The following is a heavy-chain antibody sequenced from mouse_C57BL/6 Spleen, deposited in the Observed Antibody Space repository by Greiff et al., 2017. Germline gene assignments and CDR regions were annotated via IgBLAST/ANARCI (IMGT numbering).Heavy chain of an antibody. CDR1: GYSITSGYY. D-gene: IGHD4-1*01. CDR2: ISYDGSN. J-gene: IGHJ2*01. Sequence: EVHLVELGPGLVKPSQSLSLTCSVTGYSITSGYYWNWIRQFPGNKLEWMGYISYDGSNNYNPSLKNRISITRDTSKNQFFLKLNSVTTEDTATYYCARGGTGFDYWGQGTTLTVSS. CDR3: ARGGTGFDY. V-gene: IGHV3-6*01.